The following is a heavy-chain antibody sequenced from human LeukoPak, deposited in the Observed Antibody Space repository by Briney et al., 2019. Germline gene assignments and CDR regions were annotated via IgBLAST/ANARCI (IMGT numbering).Heavy chain of an antibody. D-gene: IGHD3-3*01. CDR1: GGSVSSGSYY. CDR3: ARGTNYDFWSGTRPGGLDY. J-gene: IGHJ4*02. Sequence: NPSETLSLTCTVSGGSVSSGSYYWSWIRQPPGKGLEWIGYIYYSGSTNYNPSLKSRVTISVDTSKNQFSLKLSSVTAADTAVYYCARGTNYDFWSGTRPGGLDYWGQGTLVTVSS. CDR2: IYYSGST. V-gene: IGHV4-61*01.